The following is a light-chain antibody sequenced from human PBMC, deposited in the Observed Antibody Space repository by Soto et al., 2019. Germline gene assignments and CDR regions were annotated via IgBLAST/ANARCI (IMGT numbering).Light chain of an antibody. CDR3: QQYCAKPLS. J-gene: IGKJ4*01. CDR2: WAS. CDR1: QSVLYNSDKKNY. V-gene: IGKV4-1*01. Sequence: DIVMTQSPDSLAVSLGERATINCKSSQSVLYNSDKKNYVRGYQQKPGHPPKLLIYWASTRESGVPDRSSGDGQGQHLDLTISTLQAEDGAVYDCQQYCAKPLSVGGWTKVEI.